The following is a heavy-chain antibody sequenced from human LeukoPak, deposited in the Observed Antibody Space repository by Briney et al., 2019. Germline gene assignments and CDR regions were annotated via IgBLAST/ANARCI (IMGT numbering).Heavy chain of an antibody. D-gene: IGHD6-13*01. CDR1: GFTFSSYA. J-gene: IGHJ5*02. Sequence: GGSLRLSCAASGFTFSSYAMHWVRQAPGKGLEWVAVISYDGSNKYYADSVKGRFTISRDNSKNPLYLQMNSLRAEDTAVYYCARDRWAAGDNWFDPWGQGTLVTVSS. V-gene: IGHV3-30-3*01. CDR3: ARDRWAAGDNWFDP. CDR2: ISYDGSNK.